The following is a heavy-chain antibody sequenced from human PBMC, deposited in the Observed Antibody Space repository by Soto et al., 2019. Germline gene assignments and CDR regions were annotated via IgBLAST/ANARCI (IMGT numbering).Heavy chain of an antibody. CDR1: GGSISSSKYF. D-gene: IGHD2-15*01. CDR3: ARHAGGGRFYYGMDV. V-gene: IGHV4-39*01. Sequence: KASETLSLTCTVSGGSISSSKYFWGWFRQPPGKGLEWIANIYYSGTTSYNPSLKSRIIISVDTSKNQFSLKLTAVTAADTAIYYCARHAGGGRFYYGMDVWGQGTTVTVSS. CDR2: IYYSGTT. J-gene: IGHJ6*02.